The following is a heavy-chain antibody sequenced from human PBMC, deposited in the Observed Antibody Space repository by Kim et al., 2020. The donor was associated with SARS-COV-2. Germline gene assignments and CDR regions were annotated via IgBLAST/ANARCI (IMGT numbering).Heavy chain of an antibody. D-gene: IGHD3-16*01. CDR2: ISYDGSNK. CDR1: GFTFSSYG. J-gene: IGHJ4*02. Sequence: GGSLRLSCAASGFTFSSYGMHWVRQAPGKGLEWVAVISYDGSNKYYADSVKGRFTISRDNSKNTLYLQMNSLRAEDTAVYYCAKARAVYVYFDYWGQGTLVTVSS. V-gene: IGHV3-30*18. CDR3: AKARAVYVYFDY.